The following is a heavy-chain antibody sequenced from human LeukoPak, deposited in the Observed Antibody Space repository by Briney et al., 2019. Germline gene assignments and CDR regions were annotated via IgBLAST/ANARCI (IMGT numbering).Heavy chain of an antibody. Sequence: GGSLRLSCAASGFTFSDYYMSWIRQAPGKGLEWVSYISSSGSTIYYADSVKGRFTISRDNAKNSLYLQMNSLRAEDTAVYYCARGEVDIVATITYYYYGMDVWGQGTTVTVSS. J-gene: IGHJ6*02. V-gene: IGHV3-11*01. CDR2: ISSSGSTI. D-gene: IGHD5-12*01. CDR3: ARGEVDIVATITYYYYGMDV. CDR1: GFTFSDYY.